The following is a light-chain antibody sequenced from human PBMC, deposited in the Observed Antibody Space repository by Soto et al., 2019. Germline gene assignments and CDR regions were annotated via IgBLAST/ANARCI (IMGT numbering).Light chain of an antibody. J-gene: IGKJ1*01. CDR2: KAS. Sequence: DIQMTQSPSTLSASVGDRVTITCRASQSISSWLAWYQQKPGKAPKVLIYKASSLESGVPSRFSGSGSGTDFTLTISSLQPDDFATYYCQQYGSYSWTFGQGAKVDIK. V-gene: IGKV1-5*03. CDR1: QSISSW. CDR3: QQYGSYSWT.